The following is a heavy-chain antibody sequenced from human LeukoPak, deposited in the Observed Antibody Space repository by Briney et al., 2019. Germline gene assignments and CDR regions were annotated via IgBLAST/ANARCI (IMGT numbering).Heavy chain of an antibody. CDR3: ASSVGSTDY. D-gene: IGHD1-26*01. Sequence: SETLSLTCAVYGESLSKYYWTWIRQSPGKGLEWIGEINHRGSTNLNPSLKSRVTLSIDTSKHQFSLKLTSMTAADAAVYYCASSVGSTDYWGQGTLVTVSS. J-gene: IGHJ4*02. CDR2: INHRGST. CDR1: GESLSKYY. V-gene: IGHV4-34*01.